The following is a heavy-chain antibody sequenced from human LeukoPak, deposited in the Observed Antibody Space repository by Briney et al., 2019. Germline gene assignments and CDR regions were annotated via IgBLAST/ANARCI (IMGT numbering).Heavy chain of an antibody. V-gene: IGHV3-7*01. CDR1: GFIIGSYW. CDR2: IRQDGSEK. J-gene: IGHJ3*01. CDR3: ARAGYYGDDAFDL. D-gene: IGHD2/OR15-2a*01. Sequence: GGPLRLSCVASGFIIGSYWRSWVRQAPGKGLEWVANIRQDGSEKYYVDSVKGRLTISRDNAKNSLYLQMNNLTAADTAIYYCARAGYYGDDAFDLWGQGTRVTVSS.